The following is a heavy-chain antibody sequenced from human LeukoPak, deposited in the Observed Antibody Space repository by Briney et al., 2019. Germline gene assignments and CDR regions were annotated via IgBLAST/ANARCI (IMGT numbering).Heavy chain of an antibody. CDR2: INHSGST. D-gene: IGHD3-22*01. V-gene: IGHV4-34*01. J-gene: IGHJ4*02. Sequence: SETLSLTRAVYGGSFSGYYWSWIRQPPGKGLEWIGEINHSGSTNYNPSLKSRVTISVDTSKNQFSLKLSSVTAADTAVYYCARRDGYYDSSGYMGDWDQGTLVTVSS. CDR3: ARRDGYYDSSGYMGD. CDR1: GGSFSGYY.